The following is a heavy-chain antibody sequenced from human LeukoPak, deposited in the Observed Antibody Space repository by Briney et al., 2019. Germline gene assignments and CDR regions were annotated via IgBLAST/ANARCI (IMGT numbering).Heavy chain of an antibody. CDR3: ARRSPNNWGFDY. Sequence: TSETLSLTCAVSGGSISSGNWWSWVRQPPGKGLEWIGEIYHSGSTNYNPSLKSRVTISVDKSKNQFSLKLSSVTAADTAVYYCARRSPNNWGFDYWGQGTLVTVSS. D-gene: IGHD7-27*01. J-gene: IGHJ4*02. CDR1: GGSISSGNW. V-gene: IGHV4-4*02. CDR2: IYHSGST.